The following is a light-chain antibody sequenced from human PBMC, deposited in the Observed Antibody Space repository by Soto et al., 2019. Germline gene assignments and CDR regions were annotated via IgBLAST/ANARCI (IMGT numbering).Light chain of an antibody. CDR2: EVT. J-gene: IGLJ3*02. Sequence: QSALTQPASVSGSPGQSITISCTGTSSDVGGYNYVSWYQHHPGKAPKLMIYEVTNRPSGVSNRFSGSKSGNTASLTSSGLQAEDEADYYCSSYTSSSTLVFGGGTKLTVL. V-gene: IGLV2-14*01. CDR3: SSYTSSSTLV. CDR1: SSDVGGYNY.